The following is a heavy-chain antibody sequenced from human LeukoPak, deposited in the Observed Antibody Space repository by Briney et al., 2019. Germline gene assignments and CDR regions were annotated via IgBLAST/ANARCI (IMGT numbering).Heavy chain of an antibody. Sequence: GASVKVSCEASGGTFSSYTISWVRQAPGQGLEWMGRIIPILGIANYAQKFQGRVTITADKSTSTAYMELSSLRSEDTAVYYCARYSSSSFAFDIWGQGTMVTVSS. CDR1: GGTFSSYT. CDR2: IIPILGIA. J-gene: IGHJ3*02. V-gene: IGHV1-69*02. D-gene: IGHD6-6*01. CDR3: ARYSSSSFAFDI.